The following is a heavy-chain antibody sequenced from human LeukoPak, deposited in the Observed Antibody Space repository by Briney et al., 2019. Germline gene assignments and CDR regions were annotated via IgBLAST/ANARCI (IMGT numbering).Heavy chain of an antibody. V-gene: IGHV3-30*02. Sequence: GGSLRLSCAASGFTFSSYAMSWVRQAPGKGLDWVAFIRYDGSNKYYADSVKGRFTISRDNSKNTVYLQMNSLRAEDTAVYYCAAPGVPAATYYFDYWGQGTLVTVSS. CDR3: AAPGVPAATYYFDY. CDR1: GFTFSSYA. J-gene: IGHJ4*02. D-gene: IGHD2-2*01. CDR2: IRYDGSNK.